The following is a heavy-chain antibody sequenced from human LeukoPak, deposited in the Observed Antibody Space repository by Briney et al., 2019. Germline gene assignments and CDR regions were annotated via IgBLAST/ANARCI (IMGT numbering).Heavy chain of an antibody. CDR3: ATTRGYSSSWYVY. CDR2: ISGSGGST. J-gene: IGHJ4*02. CDR1: GFTFDDYA. D-gene: IGHD6-13*01. V-gene: IGHV3-23*01. Sequence: PGRSLRLSCAASGFTFDDYAMHWVRQAPGKGLEWVSAISGSGGSTYYADSVKGRFTISRDNSKNTLYLQVNSLRAEDTAVYYCATTRGYSSSWYVYWGQGTLVTVSS.